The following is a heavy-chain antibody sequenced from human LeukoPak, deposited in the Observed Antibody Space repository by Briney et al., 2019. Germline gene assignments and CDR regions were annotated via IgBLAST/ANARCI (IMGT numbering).Heavy chain of an antibody. V-gene: IGHV5-10-1*01. J-gene: IGHJ4*02. CDR1: GYSFTIYW. CDR2: IDPSDSYT. D-gene: IGHD3-22*01. Sequence: GESLKISCKGSGYSFTIYWISLVRQMPGKGLEWMGRIDPSDSYTNYNPSFQGHVTISADKSISTAYLQWSSLKASDTAMYYCARGYFDNSGYFAYWGQGTLVTVSS. CDR3: ARGYFDNSGYFAY.